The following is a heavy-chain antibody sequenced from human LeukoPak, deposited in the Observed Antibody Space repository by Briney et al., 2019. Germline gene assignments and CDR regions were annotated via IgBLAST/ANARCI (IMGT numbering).Heavy chain of an antibody. CDR3: ASEHIVGAIYYYMDV. CDR1: GFTFSSYA. D-gene: IGHD1-26*01. V-gene: IGHV3-23*01. CDR2: IGGSGGGT. J-gene: IGHJ6*03. Sequence: PGGSLRLSCAASGFTFSSYAMGWVRQAPGKGLEWVSSIGGSGGGTYYADSVKGRFTISRDNSKNTLYLQINSLRAEDTALYYCASEHIVGAIYYYMDVWGKGTTVTVSS.